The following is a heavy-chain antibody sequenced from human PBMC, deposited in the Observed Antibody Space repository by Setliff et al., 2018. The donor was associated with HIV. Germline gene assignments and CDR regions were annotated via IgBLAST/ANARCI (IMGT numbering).Heavy chain of an antibody. V-gene: IGHV3-30-3*01. CDR3: VRDPIEGSPDYFDY. CDR1: GFTFSSYV. J-gene: IGHJ4*02. Sequence: PGGSLRLSCAATGFTFSSYVLHWVRQAPGKGLEWVAVMSTGGGIKICADSVKGRFTISRDTSRNTRFLHMDNLRPEDTATYYWVRDPIEGSPDYFDYWGQGALVTVSS. CDR2: MSTGGGIK. D-gene: IGHD1-26*01.